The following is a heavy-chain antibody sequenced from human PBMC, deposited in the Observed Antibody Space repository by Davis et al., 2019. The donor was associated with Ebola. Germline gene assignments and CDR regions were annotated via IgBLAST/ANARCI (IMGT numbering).Heavy chain of an antibody. Sequence: SLKISCAASGFTFSSYAMHCVRQAPGKGLEWVAVISYDGSNKYYADSVKGRFTISRDNSKNTLYLQMNSLRAEDTAVYYCTTVEDVLVVAAKIYWGQGTLVTVSS. J-gene: IGHJ4*02. CDR3: TTVEDVLVVAAKIY. CDR1: GFTFSSYA. CDR2: ISYDGSNK. V-gene: IGHV3-30-3*01. D-gene: IGHD2-15*01.